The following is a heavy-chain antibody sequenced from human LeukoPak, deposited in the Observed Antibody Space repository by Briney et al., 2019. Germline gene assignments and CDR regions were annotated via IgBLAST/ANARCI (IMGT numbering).Heavy chain of an antibody. J-gene: IGHJ3*02. V-gene: IGHV4-39*07. CDR2: IYYSGST. CDR1: GGSISSSSYY. Sequence: SETLSLTCTVSGGSISSSSYYWGWIRQPPGKGLEWIGSIYYSGSTYYNPSLKSRVTISVDRSKNQFSLKLSSVTAADTAVYYCAKSSGSYLEAFDIWGQGTMVTVSS. CDR3: AKSSGSYLEAFDI. D-gene: IGHD1-26*01.